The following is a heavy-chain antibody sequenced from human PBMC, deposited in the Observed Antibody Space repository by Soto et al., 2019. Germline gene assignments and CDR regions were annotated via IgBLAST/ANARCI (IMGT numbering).Heavy chain of an antibody. CDR3: ARDEFISTSCYMGD. D-gene: IGHD2-2*02. Sequence: ASVKVSCKASGYTFTSYGISWVRQAPGQGLEWMGWISAYNGNTNYAQKLQGRVTMTTDTSTSTAYMELRSLRSDDTAVYYCARDEFISTSCYMGDWGQGALVSVSS. V-gene: IGHV1-18*01. J-gene: IGHJ4*02. CDR2: ISAYNGNT. CDR1: GYTFTSYG.